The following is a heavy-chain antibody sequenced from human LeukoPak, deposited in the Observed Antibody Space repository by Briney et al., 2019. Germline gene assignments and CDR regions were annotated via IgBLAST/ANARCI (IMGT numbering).Heavy chain of an antibody. Sequence: SQTLSLTCTVSGGSISSGSYYWSWIRQPAGKGLEWIGRIYTSGSTNYNPSLKSRVTISVDTSKNQFSLKLSSVTAADTAVYCCARERIVGALYYFDYWGQGTLVTVSS. V-gene: IGHV4-61*02. D-gene: IGHD1-26*01. CDR3: ARERIVGALYYFDY. J-gene: IGHJ4*02. CDR2: IYTSGST. CDR1: GGSISSGSYY.